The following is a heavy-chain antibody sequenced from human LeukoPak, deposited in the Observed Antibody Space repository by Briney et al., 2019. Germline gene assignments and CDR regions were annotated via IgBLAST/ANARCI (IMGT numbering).Heavy chain of an antibody. Sequence: SETLSLTCTVSGYSISSGYYWGWIRQPPGKGLEWIGSIYYSGSTYYNPSLKSRVTISVDTSKNQFSLKLSSVTAADTAVYYCARGLDYSNYIDYWGQGTLVTVSS. D-gene: IGHD4-11*01. V-gene: IGHV4-38-2*02. J-gene: IGHJ4*02. CDR1: GYSISSGYY. CDR3: ARGLDYSNYIDY. CDR2: IYYSGST.